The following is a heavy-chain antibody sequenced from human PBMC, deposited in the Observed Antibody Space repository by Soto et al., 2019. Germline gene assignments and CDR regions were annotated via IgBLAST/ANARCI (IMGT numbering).Heavy chain of an antibody. V-gene: IGHV2-5*02. D-gene: IGHD5-12*01. CDR3: AHRSRGYAYYFDQ. CDR2: IFWDDDK. CDR1: GFSLTTRGVA. Sequence: QITLKESGPALVRPTQTLTLTCSFSGFSLTTRGVAVGWIRQPPGKALEWLALIFWDDDKWYSPSLRSRLTITEDTSKNPVVLTMTNMYPVDTATYYCAHRSRGYAYYFDQWGQGTLVTVSS. J-gene: IGHJ4*02.